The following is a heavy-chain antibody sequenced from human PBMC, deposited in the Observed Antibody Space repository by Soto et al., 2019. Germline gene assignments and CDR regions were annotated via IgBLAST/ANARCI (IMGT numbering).Heavy chain of an antibody. Sequence: GASVKVSCKASGGTFSSYAISWVRQAPGQGLEWMGGIIPIFGTASYAQKFQGRVTITADESTSTAYMELSSLRSEDTAVYYCAREGNWNASRYYYYGMDVWGQGTTVTVSS. CDR1: GGTFSSYA. V-gene: IGHV1-69*13. D-gene: IGHD1-20*01. CDR3: AREGNWNASRYYYYGMDV. CDR2: IIPIFGTA. J-gene: IGHJ6*02.